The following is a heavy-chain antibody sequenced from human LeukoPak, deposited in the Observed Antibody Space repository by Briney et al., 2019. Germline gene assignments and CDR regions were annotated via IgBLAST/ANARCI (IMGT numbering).Heavy chain of an antibody. CDR3: ARDARIAVADDYYYYYMDV. V-gene: IGHV3-21*01. Sequence: GGSLRLSCAASGFTFSSYAMSWVHQAPGKGLEWVSSITTTSTYIYYADSVKGRFTISRDNAKNSLYLQINSLRAEDTAVYYCARDARIAVADDYYYYYMDVWGKGTTVTVSS. CDR1: GFTFSSYA. J-gene: IGHJ6*03. CDR2: ITTTSTYI. D-gene: IGHD6-19*01.